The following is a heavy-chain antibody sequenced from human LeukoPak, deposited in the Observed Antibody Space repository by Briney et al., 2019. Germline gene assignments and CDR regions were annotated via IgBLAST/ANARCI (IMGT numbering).Heavy chain of an antibody. Sequence: GGSPRLSCAASGFTFSSYWMHWVRQAPGKGLVWVSRINSDGSSTSYADSVKGRFTISRDNAKNTLNLQMNSLRAEDTAVYYCARDLGQYYDTSDNWFDPWGQGTLVTVSS. CDR3: ARDLGQYYDTSDNWFDP. J-gene: IGHJ5*02. CDR1: GFTFSSYW. D-gene: IGHD3-22*01. V-gene: IGHV3-74*01. CDR2: INSDGSST.